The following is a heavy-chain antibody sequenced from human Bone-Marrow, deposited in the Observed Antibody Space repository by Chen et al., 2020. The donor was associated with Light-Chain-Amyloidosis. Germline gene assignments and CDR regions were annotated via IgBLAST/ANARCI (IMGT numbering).Heavy chain of an antibody. CDR3: ARDPGYSSSWSPGSF. Sequence: QVQLLQTGAEVKKPGATVNVSCKASRYTFNSYGISWVRPAPGQGLAWMGWSSTYNGSTNYAQNLQCRVTMTTDTSTSTAYMELRSLRYDDTAVYYCARDPGYSSSWSPGSFWGQGTLVTVSS. V-gene: IGHV1-18*01. CDR2: SSTYNGST. J-gene: IGHJ4*02. CDR1: RYTFNSYG. D-gene: IGHD6-13*01.